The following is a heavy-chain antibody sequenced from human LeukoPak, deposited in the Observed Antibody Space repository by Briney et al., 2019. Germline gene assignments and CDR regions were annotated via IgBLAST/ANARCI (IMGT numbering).Heavy chain of an antibody. CDR2: VSPYNGDT. V-gene: IGHV1-18*01. J-gene: IGHJ4*02. D-gene: IGHD6-19*01. CDR1: FYTFTNYG. Sequence: ASVKVSCKASFYTFTNYGISWVRQAPGQGLEWMGWVSPYNGDTNYAQKLQGRVTMTTDASTSTAYMELRRLTSDDTAVYYCARSAVDGHFDYWGQGTLVTVSS. CDR3: ARSAVDGHFDY.